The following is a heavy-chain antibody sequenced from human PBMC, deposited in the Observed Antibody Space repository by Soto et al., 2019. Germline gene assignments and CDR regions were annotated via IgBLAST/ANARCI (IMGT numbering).Heavy chain of an antibody. V-gene: IGHV1-2*02. CDR1: GYSFTGHY. D-gene: IGHD2-15*01. J-gene: IGHJ5*02. CDR2: INPNSGST. CDR3: ATGAGSGGSWFNP. Sequence: ASVKVSCKASGYSFTGHYIHWVRQAPGQGLEWMGWINPNSGSTTYAQKFQRRVTMTRDTSISTAYMELSSLRSDATAVFYCATGAGSGGSWFNPWGQGTRVTVSS.